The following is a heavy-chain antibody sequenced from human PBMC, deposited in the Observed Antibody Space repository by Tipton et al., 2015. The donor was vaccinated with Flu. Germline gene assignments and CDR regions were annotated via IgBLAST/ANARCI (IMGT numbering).Heavy chain of an antibody. D-gene: IGHD3-22*01. CDR2: IYYSGTT. CDR3: ARHSDYTYDSSGYFDY. Sequence: TLSLTCTVSGGSISSNTDYWGWIRQPPGKGLEWIGSIYYSGTTYYNPSLKSRVTMSIDTSKNQFSLRLNSVTAADTAVYFCARHSDYTYDSSGYFDYWGQGTLVTVSS. V-gene: IGHV4-39*01. J-gene: IGHJ4*02. CDR1: GGSISSNTDY.